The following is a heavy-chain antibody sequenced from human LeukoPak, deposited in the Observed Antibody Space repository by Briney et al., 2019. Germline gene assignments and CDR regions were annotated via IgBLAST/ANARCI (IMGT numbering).Heavy chain of an antibody. Sequence: SETLSLTCTVSGGSISSSSYYWGWIRQPPGKGLEWIGSIYYSGSTYYNPSLESRVTISVDTSKNQFSLKLSSVTAADTAVYYCARTYYYDSSGPYYWGQGTLVTVSS. CDR2: IYYSGST. D-gene: IGHD3-22*01. CDR3: ARTYYYDSSGPYY. V-gene: IGHV4-39*07. CDR1: GGSISSSSYY. J-gene: IGHJ4*02.